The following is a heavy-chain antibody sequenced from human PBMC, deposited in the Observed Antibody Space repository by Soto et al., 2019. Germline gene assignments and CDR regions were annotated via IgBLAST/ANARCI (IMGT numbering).Heavy chain of an antibody. Sequence: QLQLQESGPGLVKPSETLSLTCTVSGGSISSSSYYWGWIRQPPGKGLEWIGSIYYSGSTYYNPSLKSRVTISVDTSKNQFSLKLSSVTAADTAVYYCARLRWELLGLGAFDIWGQGTMVTVSS. CDR2: IYYSGST. J-gene: IGHJ3*02. D-gene: IGHD1-26*01. V-gene: IGHV4-39*01. CDR1: GGSISSSSYY. CDR3: ARLRWELLGLGAFDI.